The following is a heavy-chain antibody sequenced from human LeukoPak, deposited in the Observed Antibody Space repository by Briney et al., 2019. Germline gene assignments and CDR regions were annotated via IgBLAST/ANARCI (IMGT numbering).Heavy chain of an antibody. CDR3: PSDADSVCPPPKFAP. Sequence: ASVKVSCKASGYTFSRSGISWLRQAPGQGLEWMGWINYNGKTNTAQKFQGRVTMTTDTSTTTAFMEVRSLTSDDKAVYYCPSDADSVCPPPKFAPWPQGTVVTVSS. V-gene: IGHV1-18*01. CDR2: INYNGKT. CDR1: GYTFSRSG. D-gene: IGHD5/OR15-5a*01. J-gene: IGHJ5*02.